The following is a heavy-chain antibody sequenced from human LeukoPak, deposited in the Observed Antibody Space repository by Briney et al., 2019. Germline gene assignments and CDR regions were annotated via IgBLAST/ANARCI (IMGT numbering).Heavy chain of an antibody. V-gene: IGHV3-7*01. D-gene: IGHD5-18*01. CDR1: GFTFSSYA. CDR3: ARSARAMVLYYYYGMDV. J-gene: IGHJ6*02. CDR2: IKQDGSEK. Sequence: GGSLRLSCAASGFTFSSYAMSWVRQAPGKGLEWVANIKQDGSEKYYVDSVKGRFTISRDNAKNSLYLQMNSLRAEDTAVYYCARSARAMVLYYYYGMDVWGQGTTVTVSS.